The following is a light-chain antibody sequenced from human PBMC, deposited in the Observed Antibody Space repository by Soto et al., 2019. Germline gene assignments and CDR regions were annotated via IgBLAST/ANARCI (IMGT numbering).Light chain of an antibody. J-gene: IGKJ1*01. CDR3: QQYHNWPRT. V-gene: IGKV3-15*01. CDR2: YAS. Sequence: EIVMTQSPATLTTSPGERATVSCRASQSVSSNLAWYQQKPGQVPRLLIYYASTRATGIPARFSGSGSGTEFTLTISSLESEDFAVYYCQQYHNWPRTFGQGTKVEIK. CDR1: QSVSSN.